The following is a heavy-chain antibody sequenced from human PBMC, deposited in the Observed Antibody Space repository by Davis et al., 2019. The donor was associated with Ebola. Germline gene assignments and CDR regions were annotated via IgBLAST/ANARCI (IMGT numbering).Heavy chain of an antibody. CDR2: IYDTGSI. D-gene: IGHD6-25*01. Sequence: MPSETLSLTCRLSGETMSSTHYYWAWIRQSPGKGLEWIGSIYDTGSIYYNPSLKSRATIFADTSKTQFSLTLDSVTAADTAIYYCATPRLSAAALDYWGQGALATVSS. CDR3: ATPRLSAAALDY. J-gene: IGHJ4*02. V-gene: IGHV4-39*01. CDR1: GETMSSTHYY.